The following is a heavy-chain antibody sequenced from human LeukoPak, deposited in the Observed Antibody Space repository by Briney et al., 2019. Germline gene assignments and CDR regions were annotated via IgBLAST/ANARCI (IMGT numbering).Heavy chain of an antibody. CDR1: GSTFSSYA. D-gene: IGHD6-25*01. Sequence: TGGSLRLSCAASGSTFSSYAMTWVRQAPGKGLEWVSTISDSGARTNYADSAKGRFTISRDNSMNTLYLQMNSLRADDTAVYYCASDYFLDYWGQGTLVTVSS. CDR2: ISDSGART. CDR3: ASDYFLDY. V-gene: IGHV3-23*01. J-gene: IGHJ4*02.